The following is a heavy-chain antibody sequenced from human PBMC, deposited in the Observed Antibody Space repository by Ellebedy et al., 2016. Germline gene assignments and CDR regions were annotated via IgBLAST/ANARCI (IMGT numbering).Heavy chain of an antibody. V-gene: IGHV1-8*01. Sequence: ASVKVSXKASGYTFTSHDINWVRQATGEGLEWMGWMNPKSGNTGYAQKFRGRVTMTRNTSTSTAYMELSSLRSEDTAVYYCARGGGDYYDSSGYHYFDHWGQGTRVTVSS. D-gene: IGHD3-22*01. CDR1: GYTFTSHD. CDR3: ARGGGDYYDSSGYHYFDH. J-gene: IGHJ4*02. CDR2: MNPKSGNT.